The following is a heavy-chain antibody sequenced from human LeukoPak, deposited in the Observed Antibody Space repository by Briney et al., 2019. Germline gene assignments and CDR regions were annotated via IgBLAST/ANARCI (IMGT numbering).Heavy chain of an antibody. CDR2: IYYSGST. J-gene: IGHJ4*02. CDR1: GGSISSYY. CDR3: ARKDYYFDY. Sequence: SETLSLTCTVSGGSISSYYWSWIRQPPGKGLEWIGYIYYSGSTNYDPSLKSRVTISVDTSKNQFSLKLSSVTAADTAVYYCARKDYYFDYWGQGTLVTVSS. V-gene: IGHV4-59*01.